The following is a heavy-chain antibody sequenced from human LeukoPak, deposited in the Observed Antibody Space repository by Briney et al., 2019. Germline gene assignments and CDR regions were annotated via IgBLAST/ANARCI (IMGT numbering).Heavy chain of an antibody. D-gene: IGHD7-27*01. CDR3: ARGGPDWGGHAFDI. CDR2: IIPILGIA. J-gene: IGHJ3*02. Sequence: SVKVSCRASGGTFSSYAISWVRQAPGQGLEWMGRIIPILGIANYAQKFQGRVTITADKSTSTAYMELSSLRSEDTAVYYCARGGPDWGGHAFDIWGQGTMVTVSS. V-gene: IGHV1-69*04. CDR1: GGTFSSYA.